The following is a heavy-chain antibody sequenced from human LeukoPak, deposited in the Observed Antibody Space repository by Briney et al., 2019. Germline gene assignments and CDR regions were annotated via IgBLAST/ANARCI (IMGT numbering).Heavy chain of an antibody. CDR2: IKQDGGEI. Sequence: GGSLRLACAASGLTFRSYWMSWVRQAPGKGLEWVANIKQDGGEIFYVDSVKGRFTISRDNAKNSLYLQMNSLRAEDTAVYYCAREDHSNYNYWGQGTLVTVSS. CDR3: AREDHSNYNY. V-gene: IGHV3-7*01. CDR1: GLTFRSYW. D-gene: IGHD4-11*01. J-gene: IGHJ4*02.